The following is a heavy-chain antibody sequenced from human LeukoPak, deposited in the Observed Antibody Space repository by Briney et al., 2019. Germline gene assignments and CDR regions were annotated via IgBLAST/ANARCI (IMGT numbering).Heavy chain of an antibody. CDR3: ARGASYSSSWLDAFDV. V-gene: IGHV3-72*01. CDR1: VSTFSDHY. D-gene: IGHD6-13*01. CDR2: IRNKANSYTT. J-gene: IGHJ3*01. Sequence: GGSLRLSCAASVSTFSDHYMDWVRPAPGKRLEWLGRIRNKANSYTTEYAASVKGRFTISGDDSKNSLYLQMHSLRTRDTAVYYCARGASYSSSWLDAFDVWGQGTMVTVSP.